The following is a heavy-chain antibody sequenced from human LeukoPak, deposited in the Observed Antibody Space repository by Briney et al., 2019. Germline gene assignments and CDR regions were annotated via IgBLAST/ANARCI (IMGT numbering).Heavy chain of an antibody. CDR1: GYTFTSYG. J-gene: IGHJ4*02. CDR2: ISAYNGNT. D-gene: IGHD3-9*01. CDR3: ARGLLRYFDWLPSGSGYFDY. V-gene: IGHV1-18*01. Sequence: ASVKVSCKASGYTFTSYGISWVRQAPGQGLEWMGWISAYNGNTNCAQKLQGRVTMTTDTSTSTAYMELRSLRSDDTAVYYCARGLLRYFDWLPSGSGYFDYWGQGTLVTVSS.